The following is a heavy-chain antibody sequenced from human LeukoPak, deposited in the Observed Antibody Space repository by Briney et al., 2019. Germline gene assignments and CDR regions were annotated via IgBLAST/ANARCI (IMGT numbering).Heavy chain of an antibody. D-gene: IGHD4-23*01. Sequence: GGSLRLSCAASGFTFSSYAMSWVRQAPGKGLEWVSAISGSGGSTYYADSVKGRFTISRDNSKNTLYLQMNSLRAEDTAVYYCAKPFSAVVTSPLDYWGQGTLVTVSS. CDR1: GFTFSSYA. J-gene: IGHJ4*02. V-gene: IGHV3-23*01. CDR2: ISGSGGST. CDR3: AKPFSAVVTSPLDY.